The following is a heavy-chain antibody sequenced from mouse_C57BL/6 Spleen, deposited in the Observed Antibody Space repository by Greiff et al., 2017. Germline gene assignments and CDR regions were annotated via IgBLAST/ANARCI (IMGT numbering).Heavy chain of an antibody. D-gene: IGHD1-1*02. Sequence: VQLQQPGAELVKPGASVKLSCKASGYTFTSYWMHWVKQRPGRGLEWIGRIDPNSGGTKYNEKFKSKATLTVDKPSSTAYMQLSSLTSEDSAVYYCARWGWGGGYYAMDYWGQGTSVTVSS. V-gene: IGHV1-72*01. CDR1: GYTFTSYW. CDR2: IDPNSGGT. CDR3: ARWGWGGGYYAMDY. J-gene: IGHJ4*01.